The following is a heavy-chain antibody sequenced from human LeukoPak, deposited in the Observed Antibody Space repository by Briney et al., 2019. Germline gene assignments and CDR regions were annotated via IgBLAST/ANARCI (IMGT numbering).Heavy chain of an antibody. J-gene: IGHJ4*02. V-gene: IGHV3-23*01. CDR1: GFTFSSYA. Sequence: AGGSLRLSCAASGFTFSSYAMSWVRQAPGKGLEWVSAISGSGGSTYYADSVKGRFTISGDNSKNTLYLQMNSLRAEDTAVYYCAKDDPGYYDILTGYPAPPDYWGQGTLVTVSS. CDR2: ISGSGGST. CDR3: AKDDPGYYDILTGYPAPPDY. D-gene: IGHD3-9*01.